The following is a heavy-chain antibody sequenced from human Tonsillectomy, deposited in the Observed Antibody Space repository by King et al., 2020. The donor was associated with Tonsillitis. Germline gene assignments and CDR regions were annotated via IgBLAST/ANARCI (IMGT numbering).Heavy chain of an antibody. J-gene: IGHJ4*02. V-gene: IGHV1-18*01. CDR3: ARVISGSYRYYFDY. Sequence: KLQGRVTMTADTSTSTAYMELRSLTSDDTAVYYCARVISGSYRYYFDYWGQGTLVTVSS. D-gene: IGHD1-26*01.